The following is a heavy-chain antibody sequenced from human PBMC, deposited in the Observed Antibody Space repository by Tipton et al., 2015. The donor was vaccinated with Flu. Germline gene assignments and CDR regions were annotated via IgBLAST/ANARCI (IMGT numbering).Heavy chain of an antibody. D-gene: IGHD6-19*01. V-gene: IGHV3-23*01. Sequence: SLRLSCAASGFTFRSYAMSWVRQAPGKGLEWVSIIRGDGSGIYYADSARGRFTISRDNSKNTVFLQMNSLTVDDTAEYYCAKVIPELVAGLDYWGQGTLVTVSS. J-gene: IGHJ4*02. CDR1: GFTFRSYA. CDR2: IRGDGSGI. CDR3: AKVIPELVAGLDY.